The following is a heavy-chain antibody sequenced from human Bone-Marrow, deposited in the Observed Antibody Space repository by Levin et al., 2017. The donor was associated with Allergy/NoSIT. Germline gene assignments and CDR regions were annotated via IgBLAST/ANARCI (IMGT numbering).Heavy chain of an antibody. V-gene: IGHV3-23*01. CDR2: MSGSGGRT. CDR3: AREDNWNYDY. Sequence: GGSLRLSCAASGFTFSRYAMAWVRQAPGQGLEWVSGMSGSGGRTVYADSVKGRFTISRDDSKNIMYLQMNSLRVEDTALYYCAREDNWNYDYWGQGTLVTVSS. D-gene: IGHD1-7*01. CDR1: GFTFSRYA. J-gene: IGHJ4*02.